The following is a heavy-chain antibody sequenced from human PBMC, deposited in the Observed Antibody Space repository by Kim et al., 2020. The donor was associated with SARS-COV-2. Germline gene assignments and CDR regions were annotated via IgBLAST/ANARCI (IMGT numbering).Heavy chain of an antibody. CDR2: ISGSITTK. CDR3: ARGGYSYGNGYYYGTDV. V-gene: IGHV3-48*02. D-gene: IGHD5-18*01. Sequence: GGSLRLSCAASGFTFSSYSMNWVRQAPGKGLEWVSYISGSITTKYYADSVKGRFTISRDDAKNSLYLQMSSLRDEDTAVYYCARGGYSYGNGYYYGTDVWGQGTTVTVS. CDR1: GFTFSSYS. J-gene: IGHJ6*02.